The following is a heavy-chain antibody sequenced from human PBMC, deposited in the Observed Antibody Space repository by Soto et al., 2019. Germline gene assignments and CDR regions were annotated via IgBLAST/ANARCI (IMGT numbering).Heavy chain of an antibody. CDR1: GYSFTTYW. D-gene: IGHD3-22*01. CDR3: ARQIYDSDTGPNFQYYFDS. J-gene: IGHJ4*02. Sequence: GQSLKISCEASGYSFTTYWISWVRQMPGKGLEWMGAIDPRDSYTKYSPSFQGHVTISVTKSITTVFLQWSSLRASDTAMYYCARQIYDSDTGPNFQYYFDSWGQGTPVTVSS. V-gene: IGHV5-10-1*01. CDR2: IDPRDSYT.